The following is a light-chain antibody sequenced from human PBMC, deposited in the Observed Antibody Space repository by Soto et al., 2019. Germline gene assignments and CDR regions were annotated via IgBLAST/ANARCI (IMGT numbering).Light chain of an antibody. J-gene: IGKJ1*01. Sequence: EIVLTQSPGTLSLSPGERATLSCRASQSVSSSYLAWYQHKPGQAPRLLIYGASSRATGIPDRFSGSGSGTDFTLTISRLETEDFAVYYCQQYGSSSWTLGQGTKVDVK. CDR2: GAS. CDR3: QQYGSSSWT. V-gene: IGKV3-20*01. CDR1: QSVSSSY.